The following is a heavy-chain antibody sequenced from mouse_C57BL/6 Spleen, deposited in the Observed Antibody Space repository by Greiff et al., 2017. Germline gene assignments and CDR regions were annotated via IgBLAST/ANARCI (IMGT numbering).Heavy chain of an antibody. CDR2: IYPGDGDT. Sequence: QLQQSGPELVKPGASVKISCKASGYAFSSSWMNWVKQRPGKGLEWIGRIYPGDGDTNYNGKFKGKATLTADKSSSTAYMQLSSLTSEDSAVYFCARDDYGWFAYWGQGTLVTVSA. V-gene: IGHV1-82*01. D-gene: IGHD2-4*01. J-gene: IGHJ3*01. CDR1: GYAFSSSW. CDR3: ARDDYGWFAY.